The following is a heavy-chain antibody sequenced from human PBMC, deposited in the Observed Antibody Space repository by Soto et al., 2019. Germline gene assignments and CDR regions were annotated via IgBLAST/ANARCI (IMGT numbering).Heavy chain of an antibody. CDR1: GGSISSYY. CDR2: IYYSGST. Sequence: QVQLQESGPGLVKPSETLSLTCTVSGGSISSYYWSWIRQPPGKGLEWIGYIYYSGSTNYNPSLKSRVTISVDTSKNQFSLKLSSVTAADTAVYYCAATRHDSSGFSDYWGQGTLVTVSS. V-gene: IGHV4-59*01. D-gene: IGHD3-22*01. J-gene: IGHJ4*02. CDR3: AATRHDSSGFSDY.